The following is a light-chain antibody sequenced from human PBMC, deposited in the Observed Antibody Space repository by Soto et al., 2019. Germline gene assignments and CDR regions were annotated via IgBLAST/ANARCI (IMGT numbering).Light chain of an antibody. CDR1: QVISSW. J-gene: IGKJ4*01. V-gene: IGKV1D-12*01. CDR3: QYANSFPGTLH. Sequence: DIQMTQSPSSVSASVGDRVTITCRASQVISSWLAWYQQKPGKAPKLLIYAASSLQSGVPSRFSGSGSGTDFTLTISSMQPEDFASYYCQYANSFPGTLHFGGGTKADIK. CDR2: AAS.